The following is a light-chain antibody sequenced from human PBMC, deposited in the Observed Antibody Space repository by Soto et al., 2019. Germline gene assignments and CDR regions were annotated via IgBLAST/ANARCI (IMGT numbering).Light chain of an antibody. V-gene: IGKV3-20*01. CDR2: DTT. J-gene: IGKJ4*01. CDR3: QQYRSSPLT. Sequence: EFVLTQSPGTLSLSPGERATLSCRASQSVGSYLAWYQQKPGQAPRLLISDTTSRATGIPDRFSDRGSGTDFTLTISRLQPEDFAVYYCQQYRSSPLTFGGGTKVEIK. CDR1: QSVGSY.